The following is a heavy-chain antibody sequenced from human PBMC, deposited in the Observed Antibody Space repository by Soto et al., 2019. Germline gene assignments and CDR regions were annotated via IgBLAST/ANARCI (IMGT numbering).Heavy chain of an antibody. D-gene: IGHD3-16*02. CDR1: GGSISSGGYY. Sequence: SETLSLTCTVSGGSISSGGYYWSWIRQHPGKGLEWIGYIYYSGSTYYNPSLKSQVTISVDTSKNQFSLKLSSVTAADTAVYYCARDRPYYDYIWGSYRPGPFDYWGQGTLVTVSS. V-gene: IGHV4-31*01. CDR2: IYYSGST. CDR3: ARDRPYYDYIWGSYRPGPFDY. J-gene: IGHJ4*02.